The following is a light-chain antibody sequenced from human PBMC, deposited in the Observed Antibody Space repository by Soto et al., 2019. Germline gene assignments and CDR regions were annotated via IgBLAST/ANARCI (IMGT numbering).Light chain of an antibody. CDR3: RQVNSFPLT. CDR1: QGIKSW. J-gene: IGKJ4*01. V-gene: IGKV1-12*01. Sequence: DIQMTQSPSSVSASVGDRVTITCRASQGIKSWLAWYQHKPGQAPKVLIFAASSLQSGVPSRFSGSGSGTDFTLTINNLQPEDFATYFCRQVNSFPLTFGGGTKVDIK. CDR2: AAS.